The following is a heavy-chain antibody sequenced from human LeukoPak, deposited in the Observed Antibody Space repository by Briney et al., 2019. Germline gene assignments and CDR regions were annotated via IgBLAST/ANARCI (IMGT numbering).Heavy chain of an antibody. J-gene: IGHJ6*03. CDR2: IISIFGTA. CDR1: GGTFSGYA. D-gene: IGHD6-13*01. Sequence: SVKVSCKASGGTFSGYAISWVRQAPGQGLEWTGGIISIFGTANYAQKFQGRVTITADESTSTAYMELSSLRSEDTAVYYCARDREYSSSWLEDYYYYMDVWGKGTTVTISS. CDR3: ARDREYSSSWLEDYYYYMDV. V-gene: IGHV1-69*13.